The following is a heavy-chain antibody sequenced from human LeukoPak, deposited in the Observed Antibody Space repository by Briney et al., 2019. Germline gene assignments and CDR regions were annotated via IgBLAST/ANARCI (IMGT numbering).Heavy chain of an antibody. J-gene: IGHJ3*02. Sequence: SQTLSLTCTVSGDSISSGNYYWPWIRQPPGKGLEWIGYIYYSGSTNYNPSLKSRVTISVDTSKNQFSLKLSSVTAADTAVYYCARAYYYDSQGAFDIWGQGTMVTVSS. V-gene: IGHV4-61*01. CDR1: GDSISSGNYY. CDR3: ARAYYYDSQGAFDI. D-gene: IGHD3-22*01. CDR2: IYYSGST.